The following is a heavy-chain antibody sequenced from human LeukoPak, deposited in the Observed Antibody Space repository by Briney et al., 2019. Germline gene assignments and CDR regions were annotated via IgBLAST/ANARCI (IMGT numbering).Heavy chain of an antibody. V-gene: IGHV3-48*01. D-gene: IGHD6-13*01. CDR1: GFTFSTFG. J-gene: IGHJ4*02. Sequence: GGSLRLFCAASGFTFSTFGMNWVRQAPGKGLDWVSYISPSGSTIYFTDSVKGRFTISRDNAKNSLYLQMTSLRAEDTAVYYCARSPIAAAGTAFDSWGQGTLVTVSS. CDR3: ARSPIAAAGTAFDS. CDR2: ISPSGSTI.